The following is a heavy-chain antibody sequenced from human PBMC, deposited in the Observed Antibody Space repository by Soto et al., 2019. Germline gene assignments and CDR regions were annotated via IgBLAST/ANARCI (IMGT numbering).Heavy chain of an antibody. CDR2: ISADKGHI. V-gene: IGHV1-18*01. CDR3: ARDDLETSAFSTSWPY. J-gene: IGHJ4*02. D-gene: IGHD6-13*01. Sequence: GASVKVSCKTSGYAFNNYTINWVRQAPGQGLEWMGLISADKGHINYALKVQGRVTVTTDTSTSTAYMELRSLTSDDTAVYYCARDDLETSAFSTSWPYWGQGTLVTVSS. CDR1: GYAFNNYT.